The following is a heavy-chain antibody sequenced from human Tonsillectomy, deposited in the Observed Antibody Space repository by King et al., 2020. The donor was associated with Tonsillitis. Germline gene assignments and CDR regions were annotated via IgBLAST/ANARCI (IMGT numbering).Heavy chain of an antibody. Sequence: EIQLVQSGAEVKKPGESLKISCKGSGYSFTNYWIGWVRQMPGKGLEYMGVIYPVDSDTRYSPSFQGQVTISADKSINTAYLQWSSLKASDTAIYYCARRAQSSEWFDPWGQGTLVTVSS. CDR2: IYPVDSDT. D-gene: IGHD1-14*01. CDR3: ARRAQSSEWFDP. V-gene: IGHV5-51*01. CDR1: GYSFTNYW. J-gene: IGHJ5*02.